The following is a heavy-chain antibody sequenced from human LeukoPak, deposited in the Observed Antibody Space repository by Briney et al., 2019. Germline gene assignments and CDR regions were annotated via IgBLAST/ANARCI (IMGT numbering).Heavy chain of an antibody. Sequence: PGGSLRLSCAASGFTFSSYGMSWVRQAPGKGLEYVSAISSNGGSTYYANSVKGRFTISRDNSKNTLYLQMGSLRAEDMAVYYCAREGSAGVRYFDWLTDYWGQGTLVTVSS. D-gene: IGHD3-9*01. J-gene: IGHJ4*02. CDR1: GFTFSSYG. CDR2: ISSNGGST. V-gene: IGHV3-64*01. CDR3: AREGSAGVRYFDWLTDY.